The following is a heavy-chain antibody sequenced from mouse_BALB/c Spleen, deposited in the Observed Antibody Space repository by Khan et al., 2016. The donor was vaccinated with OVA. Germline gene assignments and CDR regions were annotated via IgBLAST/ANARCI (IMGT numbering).Heavy chain of an antibody. CDR1: GYTFTTYW. J-gene: IGHJ3*01. CDR2: INPSTGYT. V-gene: IGHV1-7*01. D-gene: IGHD2-1*01. CDR3: ERRGLNGIFTY. Sequence: VELVESGAELAKPGASVKMSCTASGYTFTTYWMHWVKQTPGQGLEWIGYINPSTGYTEYTQNFKDKATLTADESSSTAYIQLNSLTSEDSAVYYCERRGLNGIFTYWGQGTLVTVSA.